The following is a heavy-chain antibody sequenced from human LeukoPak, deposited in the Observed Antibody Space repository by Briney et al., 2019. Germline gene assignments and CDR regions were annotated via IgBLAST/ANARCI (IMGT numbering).Heavy chain of an antibody. CDR3: ARGGIRGYSYGYTMDV. Sequence: GASVKCSCKASGYTFTSYAIHGVRQAPGQRLEWRGWINTCNGNTKYSQKFQGRVTTTRDTYESTAYMELRRLRSEATAVHYCARGGIRGYSYGYTMDVWGQGTTVTVSS. CDR1: GYTFTSYA. CDR2: INTCNGNT. D-gene: IGHD5-18*01. V-gene: IGHV1-3*04. J-gene: IGHJ6*02.